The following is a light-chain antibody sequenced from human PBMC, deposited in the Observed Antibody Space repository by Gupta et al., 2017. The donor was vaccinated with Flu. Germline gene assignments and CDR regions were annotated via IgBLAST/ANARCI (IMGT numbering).Light chain of an antibody. CDR1: ALPNQY. J-gene: IGLJ1*01. CDR2: KDT. CDR3: QSADSRSAYYV. V-gene: IGLV3-25*03. Sequence: SYELTQPPSMSVSPGQTARITCSGDALPNQYAYWYQQKPGQALVLLIYKDTERPSGIPERFSGSNSGTTVTLTISGVQAEDEADYYCQSADSRSAYYVFGTGTKVTVL.